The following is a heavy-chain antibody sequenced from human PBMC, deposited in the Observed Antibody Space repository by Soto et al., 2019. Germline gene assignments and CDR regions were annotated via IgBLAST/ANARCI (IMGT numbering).Heavy chain of an antibody. CDR2: IYYSGST. Sequence: SETLALTCTVSGGSISSYSWSWIRQPPGKGLEWIGYIYYSGSTNYNPSLKSRVTISVVTSKNQFSLKLSSVTAADTAVYYCASPGRNRGYDLLVYWGQGTLVTVSS. CDR1: GGSISSYS. V-gene: IGHV4-59*01. D-gene: IGHD5-12*01. CDR3: ASPGRNRGYDLLVY. J-gene: IGHJ4*02.